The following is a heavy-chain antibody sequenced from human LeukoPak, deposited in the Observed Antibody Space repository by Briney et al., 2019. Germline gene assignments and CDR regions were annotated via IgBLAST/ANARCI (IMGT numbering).Heavy chain of an antibody. V-gene: IGHV4-59*01. CDR3: AGLSPNVEMATTHYFGY. D-gene: IGHD5-24*01. CDR2: IYYSGST. Sequence: SETLSLTCTVSGGSISSYYWSWIRQPPGKGLEWIGYIYYSGSTNYNPSLKSRVTISVDTSKNQFSLKLSSVTAADTAVYYCAGLSPNVEMATTHYFGYWGQGTLVTVSS. J-gene: IGHJ4*02. CDR1: GGSISSYY.